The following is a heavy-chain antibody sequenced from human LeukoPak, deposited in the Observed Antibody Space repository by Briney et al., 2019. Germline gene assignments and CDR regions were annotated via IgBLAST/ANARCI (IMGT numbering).Heavy chain of an antibody. CDR3: ARVPRYCSSTSCYFHGMDV. CDR1: GFTFSSYW. CDR2: IKEDGSER. D-gene: IGHD2-2*01. V-gene: IGHV3-7*05. J-gene: IGHJ6*02. Sequence: GGSLRLSCAASGFTFSSYWMNWVRQAPGEGLEWVANIKEDGSERNYVDSVKGRFTISRDNAKNSLYLQMNSLRAEDTAVYYCARVPRYCSSTSCYFHGMDVWGQGTTVTVSS.